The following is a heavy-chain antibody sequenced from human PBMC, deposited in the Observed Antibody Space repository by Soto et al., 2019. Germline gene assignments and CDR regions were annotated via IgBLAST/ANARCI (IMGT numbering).Heavy chain of an antibody. CDR2: INPNSGGT. CDR3: ARGPASXLWFGELLPYYYYYGMDV. CDR1: GYTFTGYY. J-gene: IGHJ6*02. D-gene: IGHD3-10*01. Sequence: QVQLVQSGAEVKKPGASVKVSCKASGYTFTGYYMHWVRQAPGQGLEWMGWINPNSGGTNYAQKFQGRVTMTRDTSISTAYMELSRLRSDDTAVYYCARGPASXLWFGELLPYYYYYGMDVWGQGTTVTVSS. V-gene: IGHV1-2*02.